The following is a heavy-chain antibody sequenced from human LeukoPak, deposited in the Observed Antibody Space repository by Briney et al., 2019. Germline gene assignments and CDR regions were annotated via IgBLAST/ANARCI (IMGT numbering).Heavy chain of an antibody. CDR3: ARATDYYDSRGYPFDP. Sequence: GASVKVSCKASGYTFTSYGISWVRQAPGQGLEWMGWISAYNGNTNYAQKLQGRVTMTTDTSTSTAYMELRSLRSDDTAVYYCARATDYYDSRGYPFDPWGQGTLVTVSS. J-gene: IGHJ5*02. CDR1: GYTFTSYG. CDR2: ISAYNGNT. D-gene: IGHD3-22*01. V-gene: IGHV1-18*01.